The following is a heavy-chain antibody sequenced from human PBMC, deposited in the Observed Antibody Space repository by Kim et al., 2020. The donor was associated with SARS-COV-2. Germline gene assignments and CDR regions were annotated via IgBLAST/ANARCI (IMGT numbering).Heavy chain of an antibody. V-gene: IGHV3-23*01. D-gene: IGHD3-10*01. CDR3: ARHYYDSGRRHGMDV. Sequence: GGSLRLSCAASGFTFSNYAMNWVRQAPGKGLEWVSVIGGSGSPMSYADSVKGRFTISRDNSKNTLYLQMNSLRTEDTAVYYCARHYYDSGRRHGMDVWGQGTTVTVSS. CDR1: GFTFSNYA. J-gene: IGHJ6*02. CDR2: IGGSGSPM.